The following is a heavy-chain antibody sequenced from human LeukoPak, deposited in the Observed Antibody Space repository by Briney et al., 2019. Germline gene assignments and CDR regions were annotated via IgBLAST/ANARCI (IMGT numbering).Heavy chain of an antibody. D-gene: IGHD3-3*01. CDR1: GGSFSGYY. J-gene: IGHJ3*02. Sequence: PSETLSLTCAVYGGSFSGYYWSWIRQPPGKGLEWIGEINHSGSTNYNPSLKSRVTMAVDTSKNQFSLKLSSVTAADTAVYYCARELTYYDFWSGHTRGAFDIWGQGTMVTVSS. V-gene: IGHV4-34*01. CDR2: INHSGST. CDR3: ARELTYYDFWSGHTRGAFDI.